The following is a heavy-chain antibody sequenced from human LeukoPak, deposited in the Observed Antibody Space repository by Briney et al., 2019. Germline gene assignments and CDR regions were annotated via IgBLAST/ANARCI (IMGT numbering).Heavy chain of an antibody. Sequence: PGGSLRLSCAASGFTFSSYAMSWVRQAPGKGLEWVSAISGSGGSTYYADSVKGRFTISRDNSKNTLYLQMNSLRAKDTAVYYCARRPPDYYDSSGYYYFDYWGQGTLVTVSS. V-gene: IGHV3-23*01. D-gene: IGHD3-22*01. CDR3: ARRPPDYYDSSGYYYFDY. CDR2: ISGSGGST. CDR1: GFTFSSYA. J-gene: IGHJ4*02.